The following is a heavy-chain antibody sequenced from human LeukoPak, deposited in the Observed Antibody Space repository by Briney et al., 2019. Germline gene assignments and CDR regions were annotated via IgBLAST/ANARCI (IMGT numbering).Heavy chain of an antibody. CDR2: ISYDGSNK. CDR1: GFTFSSYA. Sequence: GGSLRLSCAASGFTFSSYAMHWVRQAPGKGLEWVAVISYDGSNKYYADSVKGRFTISRDNSKNTLYLQMNSLRAEDTAVYYCARSVPPHVAVAGNYYGMDVWGQGTTVTVSS. J-gene: IGHJ6*02. V-gene: IGHV3-30*07. D-gene: IGHD6-19*01. CDR3: ARSVPPHVAVAGNYYGMDV.